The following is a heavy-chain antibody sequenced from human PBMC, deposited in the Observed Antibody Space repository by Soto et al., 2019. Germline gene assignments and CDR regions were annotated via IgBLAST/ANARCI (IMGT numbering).Heavy chain of an antibody. J-gene: IGHJ4*02. D-gene: IGHD2-2*01. V-gene: IGHV1-18*01. CDR1: GYTFTSYG. CDR3: ARDRVGRLPAASTIDD. CDR2: ISAYNGNT. Sequence: QVQLVQSGAEVKKPGASVKVSCKASGYTFTSYGISWVRQAPGQGLEWMGWISAYNGNTNYAQKLQGRVTMTTDTSTSTGYMELRSLRSDDTAVYYCARDRVGRLPAASTIDDWGKGTLVTVSS.